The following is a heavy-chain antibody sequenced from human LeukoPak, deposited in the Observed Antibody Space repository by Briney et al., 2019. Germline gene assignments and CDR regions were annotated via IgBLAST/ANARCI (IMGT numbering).Heavy chain of an antibody. J-gene: IGHJ4*02. V-gene: IGHV1-24*01. Sequence: ASVKVSCKVSGYSVTKLCMHWVRQAPGKGLEWMGSFDPEDDERIYAQKFQGRVTMTEDTSTDTAYMELSSLISEDTAVYFCAPDVRRGMYSGSYGDLDNWGQGTLVTVSS. CDR3: APDVRRGMYSGSYGDLDN. CDR1: GYSVTKLC. D-gene: IGHD1-26*01. CDR2: FDPEDDER.